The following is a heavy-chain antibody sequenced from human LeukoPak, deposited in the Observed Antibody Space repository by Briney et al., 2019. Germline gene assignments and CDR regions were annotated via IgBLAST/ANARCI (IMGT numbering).Heavy chain of an antibody. J-gene: IGHJ4*02. CDR3: ARAEVGFPFDY. CDR1: GGSFSGYY. V-gene: IGHV4-34*01. D-gene: IGHD1-14*01. CDR2: INHSGST. Sequence: PSETLSLTCAVYGGSFSGYYWSWIRQPPGKGLEWIGEINHSGSTNYNPSLKSRVTISVDTSKNQFSLKLSSVTAADTAVYYCARAEVGFPFDYWGQGTLVTVSS.